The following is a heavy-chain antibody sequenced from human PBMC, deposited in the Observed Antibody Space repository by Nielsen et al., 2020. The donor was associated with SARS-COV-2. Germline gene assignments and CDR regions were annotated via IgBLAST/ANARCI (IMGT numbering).Heavy chain of an antibody. V-gene: IGHV3-9*01. Sequence: GGSLRLSCAASGFTFSSYWMNWVRQAPGKGLEWVSGISWNSGSIGYADSVKGRFTISRDNAKNSLYLQMNSLRAEDTALYYCAKIGSDYYGSGSYHDYWGQGTLVTVSS. J-gene: IGHJ4*02. D-gene: IGHD3-10*01. CDR2: ISWNSGSI. CDR1: GFTFSSYW. CDR3: AKIGSDYYGSGSYHDY.